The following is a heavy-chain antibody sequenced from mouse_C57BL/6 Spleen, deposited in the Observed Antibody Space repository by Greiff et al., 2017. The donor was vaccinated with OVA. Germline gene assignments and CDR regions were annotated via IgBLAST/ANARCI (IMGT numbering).Heavy chain of an antibody. CDR1: GYTFTSYW. D-gene: IGHD1-1*01. Sequence: QVQLQQPGAELVRPGSSVKLSCKASGYTFTSYWMDWVKQRPGQGLEWIGNIYPSDSETPYNQKFKDKATLTVDKSSSTAYMQLSSLTSEDSAVYYCARDGSSHYDYWGQGATLTVSS. J-gene: IGHJ2*01. CDR2: IYPSDSET. V-gene: IGHV1-61*01. CDR3: ARDGSSHYDY.